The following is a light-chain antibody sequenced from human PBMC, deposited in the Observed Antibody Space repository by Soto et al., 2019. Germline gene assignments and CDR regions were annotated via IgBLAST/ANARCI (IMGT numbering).Light chain of an antibody. CDR1: QPISSW. CDR2: KAS. Sequence: DFQMTQSPSTLSASVGDRVSITCRASQPISSWLARYQQKPGKAPKLLISKASSLESGVPSGVSGSGSGTEFTVTSSSLQPDDFATYYCQQYNSDLWPCGQGTKVEIK. J-gene: IGKJ1*01. V-gene: IGKV1-5*03. CDR3: QQYNSDLWP.